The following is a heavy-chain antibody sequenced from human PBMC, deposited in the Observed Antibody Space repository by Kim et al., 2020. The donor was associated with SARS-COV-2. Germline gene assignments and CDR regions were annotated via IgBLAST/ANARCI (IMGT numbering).Heavy chain of an antibody. CDR3: ARDRYSWNYGYYGMDV. V-gene: IGHV1-69*04. CDR2: IIPILGIA. J-gene: IGHJ6*02. D-gene: IGHD1-20*01. Sequence: SVKVSCKASGGTFSSYAISWVRQAPGQGLEWMGRIIPILGIANYAQKFQGRVTITADKSTSTAYMELSSLRSEDTAVCYFARDRYSWNYGYYGMDVWGQGTTVTVSS. CDR1: GGTFSSYA.